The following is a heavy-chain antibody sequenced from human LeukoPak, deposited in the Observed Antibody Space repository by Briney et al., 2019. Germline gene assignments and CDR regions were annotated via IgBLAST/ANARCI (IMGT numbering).Heavy chain of an antibody. V-gene: IGHV1-46*01. J-gene: IGHJ4*02. CDR1: GYTSTSYY. Sequence: ASVKVSCKASGYTSTSYYMHLVRQARGQGLEWMGIITPSGGSTSYAQKFQGRVTLNRDMATSTVYMELSSLRSEDTAVYYCARAPMGAARPLRFDYWGQGTLVTVSS. CDR3: ARAPMGAARPLRFDY. CDR2: ITPSGGST. D-gene: IGHD6-6*01.